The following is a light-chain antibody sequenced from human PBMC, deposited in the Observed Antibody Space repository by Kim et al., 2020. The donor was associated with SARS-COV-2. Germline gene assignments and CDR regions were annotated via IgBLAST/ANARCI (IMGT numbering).Light chain of an antibody. CDR3: NSRDSNDNVV. CDR1: SLRSYY. J-gene: IGLJ2*01. V-gene: IGLV3-19*01. CDR2: GKN. Sequence: VALGQTVRITCQRDSLRSYYATWYQQQPGQAPILVIYGKNNRPSGIPDRFSGSSSGNTASLTITGTQAGDEADYYCNSRDSNDNVVFGGGTQLTVL.